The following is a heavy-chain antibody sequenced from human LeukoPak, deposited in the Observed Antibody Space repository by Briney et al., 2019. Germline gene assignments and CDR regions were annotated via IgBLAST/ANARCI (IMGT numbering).Heavy chain of an antibody. Sequence: GRSLRLSCAASGFTFDDFDMHWVRQAPGRGLEGVSGMSWNSVILGYAGSVQGRFTISRDNAMNSLYLQMNSLSVEDTAFYYCVRQSPRGYTIRFRRDFDHCGQGTLVSVSS. V-gene: IGHV3-9*01. CDR3: VRQSPRGYTIRFRRDFDH. D-gene: IGHD3-10*01. CDR1: GFTFDDFD. CDR2: MSWNSVIL. J-gene: IGHJ4*02.